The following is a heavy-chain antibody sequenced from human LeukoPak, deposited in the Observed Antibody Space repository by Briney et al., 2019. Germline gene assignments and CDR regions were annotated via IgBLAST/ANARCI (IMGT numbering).Heavy chain of an antibody. Sequence: GGSLRLSCAASGFTVSNNYMSWVRQAPGKGLEWVSVIYIDGSTYYADSLKGRFTISRDNSKNTVYLQMNSLRAEDTAVYYCARDRDGMGVWDQGTTVTVSS. CDR1: GFTVSNNY. CDR3: ARDRDGMGV. J-gene: IGHJ6*02. CDR2: IYIDGST. V-gene: IGHV3-53*01.